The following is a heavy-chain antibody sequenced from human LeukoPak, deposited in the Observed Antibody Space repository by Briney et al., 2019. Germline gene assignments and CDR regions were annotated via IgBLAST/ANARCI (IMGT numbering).Heavy chain of an antibody. J-gene: IGHJ5*02. CDR3: ARPSYCVADNCGYWFDP. Sequence: GASVKVSCKTSGYTFTKYLIHSVRQAPGQGLEWMGTINPQGDITNYAQRFQGRITLTEDTSTSTVYMELSSLTSEDTAVYYCARPSYCVADNCGYWFDPWGPGTLVTVSS. CDR2: INPQGDIT. CDR1: GYTFTKYL. V-gene: IGHV1-46*01. D-gene: IGHD2-21*01.